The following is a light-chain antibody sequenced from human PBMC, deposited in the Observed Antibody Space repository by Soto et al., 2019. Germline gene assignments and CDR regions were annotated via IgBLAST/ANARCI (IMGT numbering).Light chain of an antibody. CDR1: TSDVGGYDY. J-gene: IGLJ1*01. Sequence: QSVLTQPASVSGSPGQSITISCTGTTSDVGGYDYVSWYQQHPGKAPKLLIFEVLNRPSGVSSRFSGSRSANSASLTISGLQAEDDADYYCRSVRTSSPYVFGTGTKLTVL. CDR2: EVL. CDR3: RSVRTSSPYV. V-gene: IGLV2-14*01.